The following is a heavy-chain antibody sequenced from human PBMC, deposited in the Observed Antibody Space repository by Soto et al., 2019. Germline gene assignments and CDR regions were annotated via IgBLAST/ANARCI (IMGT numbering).Heavy chain of an antibody. CDR1: GYSVSSYW. Sequence: PGESLNISCKGSGYSVSSYWIGLVRLMPGKGLEYMGIIYPGDSDTRYSPSFQGHVTISADKSISTAYLQWSSLKASDTAMYYCAGSDYYDSSAPYWGQGTLVTVSS. CDR3: AGSDYYDSSAPY. D-gene: IGHD3-22*01. CDR2: IYPGDSDT. V-gene: IGHV5-51*01. J-gene: IGHJ4*02.